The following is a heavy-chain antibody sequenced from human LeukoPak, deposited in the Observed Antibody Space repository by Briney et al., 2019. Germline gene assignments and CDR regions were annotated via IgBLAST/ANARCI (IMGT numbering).Heavy chain of an antibody. D-gene: IGHD3-22*01. CDR3: ARSPRGDYDYRGYSYPCFDP. CDR1: GDSITSAGYY. Sequence: SETLSLTYSVSGDSITSAGYYWGCIHQPPGKGLECIGSIYYSANAYYNPSLKSRVTISVDASKNQFSLNLNSVAAADTAVYYCARSPRGDYDYRGYSYPCFDPWGQGTLVTVSS. V-gene: IGHV4-39*07. J-gene: IGHJ5*02. CDR2: IYYSANA.